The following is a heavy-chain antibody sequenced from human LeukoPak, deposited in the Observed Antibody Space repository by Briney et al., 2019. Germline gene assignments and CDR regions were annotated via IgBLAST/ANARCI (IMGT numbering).Heavy chain of an antibody. CDR2: ISGSGGST. CDR1: GFTFSSYA. J-gene: IGHJ4*02. Sequence: PGGSLRLSCAASGFTFSSYAMSWVRQAPGKGLEWVSAISGSGGSTYYADSVKGRFTISRDNSKNTLYLQMNSLRAEDTAVYYCAKGARVSSLEPAAKDLRAPFDYWGQGTLVTVSS. D-gene: IGHD2-2*01. V-gene: IGHV3-23*01. CDR3: AKGARVSSLEPAAKDLRAPFDY.